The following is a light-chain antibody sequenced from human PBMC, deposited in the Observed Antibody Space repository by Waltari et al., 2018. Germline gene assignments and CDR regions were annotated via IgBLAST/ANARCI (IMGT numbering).Light chain of an antibody. CDR3: QQRSTWPSVT. V-gene: IGKV3-11*01. CDR2: DAS. CDR1: QSVGRH. Sequence: EIVLTQSPATLSLSPGERATLSCRASQSVGRHLAWYQQKPGQAPRLLIFDASNRAPGIPARFSGWGSGTDFSLTISSLEPEDSAVYYCQQRSTWPSVTFGGGTKVEIK. J-gene: IGKJ4*01.